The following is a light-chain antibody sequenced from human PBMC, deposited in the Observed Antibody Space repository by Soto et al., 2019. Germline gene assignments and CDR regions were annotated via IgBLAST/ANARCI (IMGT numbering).Light chain of an antibody. CDR1: SSNIGSNT. J-gene: IGLJ3*02. V-gene: IGLV1-44*01. CDR2: SDN. Sequence: QSVLTQPPSASGTPGQRVTVSCSGSSSNIGSNTVSWFRHLPGTAPKLLIYSDNQRPSGVPDRFSGSRSGTSASLAISGLQSGDEADYYCATWDDGLSGWVFGGGTKVTVL. CDR3: ATWDDGLSGWV.